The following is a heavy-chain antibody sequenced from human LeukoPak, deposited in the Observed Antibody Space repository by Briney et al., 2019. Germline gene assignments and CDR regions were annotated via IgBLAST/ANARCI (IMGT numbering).Heavy chain of an antibody. CDR2: IIPIFGTA. V-gene: IGHV1-69*01. Sequence: GASVKVSCKASGGTFSSYAISWVRQAPGQGLEWMGGIIPIFGTANYAQKFQGRVTITADESTSTAYMELSSLRSEDTAVYYCASSSHFSSFDFWSGDDAFDIWGQGTMVTVSS. CDR1: GGTFSSYA. J-gene: IGHJ3*02. D-gene: IGHD3-3*01. CDR3: ASSSHFSSFDFWSGDDAFDI.